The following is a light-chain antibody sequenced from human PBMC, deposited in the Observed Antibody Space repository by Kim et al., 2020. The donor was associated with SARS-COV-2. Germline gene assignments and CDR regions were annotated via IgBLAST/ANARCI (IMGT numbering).Light chain of an antibody. CDR3: QSYDINLSGSGV. Sequence: TACTASNSTTRAVYADHWSQQLPGTSPKLLVYDNSNGPSGVPDRFSGSKSGTSASLAISGLQAEDEADYYYQSYDINLSGSGVFGLGTQLTVL. CDR2: DNS. V-gene: IGLV1-40*01. CDR1: NSTTRAVYA. J-gene: IGLJ3*02.